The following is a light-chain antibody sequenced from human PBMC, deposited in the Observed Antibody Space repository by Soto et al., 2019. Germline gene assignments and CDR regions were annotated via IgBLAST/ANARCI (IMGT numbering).Light chain of an antibody. Sequence: QSALTQPASVSGSPGQSITISCTGTSSDVGGYNYVSWYQQHPGKAPKLMIYEVSNRPSGVSNRFSGSKSGNTASLTISGLQAXXXXDYYCSSYTSSSTLYVFGTGTKLTVL. CDR3: SSYTSSSTLYV. V-gene: IGLV2-14*01. CDR1: SSDVGGYNY. J-gene: IGLJ1*01. CDR2: EVS.